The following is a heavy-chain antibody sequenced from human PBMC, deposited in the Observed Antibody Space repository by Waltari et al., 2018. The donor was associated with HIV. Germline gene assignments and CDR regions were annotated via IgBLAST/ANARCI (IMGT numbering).Heavy chain of an antibody. CDR1: GFTFSSYG. D-gene: IGHD1-26*01. CDR3: AKEAVGATKD. J-gene: IGHJ4*02. Sequence: QVQLVESGGGVVQPGGSLRLSCAASGFTFSSYGMHWVRQAPGKGLEWVALIRYDGSNKYYADSVKGRFTISRDNSKNTLYLQMNSLRAEDTAVYYCAKEAVGATKDWGQGTLVTVSS. V-gene: IGHV3-30*02. CDR2: IRYDGSNK.